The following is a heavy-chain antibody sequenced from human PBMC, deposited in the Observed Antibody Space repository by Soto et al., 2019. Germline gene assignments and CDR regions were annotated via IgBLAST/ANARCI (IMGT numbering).Heavy chain of an antibody. CDR1: GGSISSGGYY. J-gene: IGHJ4*02. D-gene: IGHD2-15*01. CDR3: ARAVSGDIVVVVAATKLGIRYFDY. Sequence: PSETLSLTCXVSGGSISSGGYYWSWIRQHPGKGLEWIGYIYYSGSTYYNPSLKSRVTISVDTSKNQFSLKLSSVTAADTAVYYCARAVSGDIVVVVAATKLGIRYFDYWGQGTLVTVSS. V-gene: IGHV4-31*03. CDR2: IYYSGST.